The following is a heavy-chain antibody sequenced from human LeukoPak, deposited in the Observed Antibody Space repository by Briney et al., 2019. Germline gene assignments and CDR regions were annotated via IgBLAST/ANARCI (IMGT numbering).Heavy chain of an antibody. J-gene: IGHJ4*02. CDR3: ARDTAMVPILDY. D-gene: IGHD5-18*01. CDR2: ISSSSSYT. V-gene: IGHV3-21*01. Sequence: GGSLRLSCAASGFTFSSYSMNWVRQAPGKGLEWVSSISSSSSYTYYADSVKGRFTISRDNAKNSLYLQMNSLRAEATAVYYCARDTAMVPILDYWGQGTLVTVSS. CDR1: GFTFSSYS.